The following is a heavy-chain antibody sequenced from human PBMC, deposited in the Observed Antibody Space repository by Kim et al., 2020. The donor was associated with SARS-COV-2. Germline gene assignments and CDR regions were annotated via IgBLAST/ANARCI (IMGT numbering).Heavy chain of an antibody. CDR3: ARDSGDNVRYNWFDP. V-gene: IGHV3-11*05. J-gene: IGHJ5*02. CDR2: ISTSSSYT. Sequence: GGSLRLSCAASGFAFSDYYMSWIRQAPGKGLEWVSDISTSSSYTDTNYADSVKGRFTISRDNAKNSLYLQMNSLRAEDTAVYYCARDSGDNVRYNWFDPWGQGTLVTVSS. CDR1: GFAFSDYY. D-gene: IGHD3-16*01.